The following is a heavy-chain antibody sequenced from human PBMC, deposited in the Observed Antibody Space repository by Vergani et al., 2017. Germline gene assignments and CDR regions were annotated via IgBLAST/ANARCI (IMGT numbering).Heavy chain of an antibody. CDR1: GYTFTDHY. CDR2: VDPEDGET. Sequence: EVQLVQSGAEVKKPGATMKISCKVSGYTFTDHYMHWVKQAPGKGLEWMGLVDPEDGETIYAEKFKGRVTIAADTSTDTDHLGLSSLRSEDSAVYYCATPQTVTTGGMEVWGQGTTVIVSS. V-gene: IGHV1-69-2*01. CDR3: ATPQTVTTGGMEV. D-gene: IGHD4-17*01. J-gene: IGHJ6*02.